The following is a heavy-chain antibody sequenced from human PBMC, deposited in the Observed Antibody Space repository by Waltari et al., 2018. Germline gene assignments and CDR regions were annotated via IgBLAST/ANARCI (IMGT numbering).Heavy chain of an antibody. D-gene: IGHD4-17*01. Sequence: EVQLVESGGGLVQPGGSLRLSCAASGFTFSSYEMNWVRQAPGKGLEWVSYISSSGSTIYYADSVKGRFTISRDNAKNSLYLQMNSLRAEDTAVYYCAREVGTVTMSDAFDIWGQGTMVIVSS. CDR3: AREVGTVTMSDAFDI. J-gene: IGHJ3*02. CDR1: GFTFSSYE. V-gene: IGHV3-48*03. CDR2: ISSSGSTI.